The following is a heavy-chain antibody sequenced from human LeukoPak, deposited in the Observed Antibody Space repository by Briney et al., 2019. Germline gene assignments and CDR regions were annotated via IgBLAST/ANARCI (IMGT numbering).Heavy chain of an antibody. Sequence: GGSLRLSCAASGFTFSSYDMHWIRQATGKGLEWVSAIGTAGDTYYPGSVKGRFTISRENAKNSSYLQMNSLRAGDTAVYYCARDYAMVRGAPYGMDVWGQGTTVTVSS. CDR2: IGTAGDT. CDR3: ARDYAMVRGAPYGMDV. D-gene: IGHD3-10*01. CDR1: GFTFSSYD. J-gene: IGHJ6*02. V-gene: IGHV3-13*01.